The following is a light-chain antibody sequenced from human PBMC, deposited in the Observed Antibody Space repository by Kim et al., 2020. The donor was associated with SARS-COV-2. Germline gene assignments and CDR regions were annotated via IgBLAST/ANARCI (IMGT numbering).Light chain of an antibody. Sequence: QGVTISCTGISSNIGAGYGVHWYQQLPGTAPKLLIYGDINRPSGVPDRFSGSKSGTSASLAITGLQTEDEADYYCQSYDNRLSGYVFGTGTKVTVL. CDR3: QSYDNRLSGYV. CDR1: SSNIGAGYG. V-gene: IGLV1-40*01. J-gene: IGLJ1*01. CDR2: GDI.